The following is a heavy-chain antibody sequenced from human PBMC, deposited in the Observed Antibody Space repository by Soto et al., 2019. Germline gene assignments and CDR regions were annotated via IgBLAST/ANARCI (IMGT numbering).Heavy chain of an antibody. Sequence: EVQLVESGGGLVQPGGSLRLSCTASGFTFTDHSMNWVRHAPGKGLEWLSYINDISNAIHYADSVKGRFAMSRDNAKKSVFLQMNSLGVEDTGVYYGAGDRRTAVAADLWGQGTVVTVSS. D-gene: IGHD6-25*01. CDR2: INDISNAI. V-gene: IGHV3-48*04. CDR1: GFTFTDHS. J-gene: IGHJ3*01. CDR3: AGDRRTAVAADL.